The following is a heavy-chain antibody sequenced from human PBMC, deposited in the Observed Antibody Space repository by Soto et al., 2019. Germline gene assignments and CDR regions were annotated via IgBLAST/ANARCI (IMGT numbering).Heavy chain of an antibody. V-gene: IGHV3-23*01. J-gene: IGHJ2*01. CDR2: VSGSGSST. Sequence: EVQLLESGGGLVQPGGSLRLSCAASGFTFRSYAMSWVRQAPGKGLEWVSVVSGSGSSTYYADSVKGRFTISRDNSKNALYLQMNSLRAEDTAIYYCAKGQNVWELPNWYFDLWGRGTLVTVSS. CDR1: GFTFRSYA. D-gene: IGHD1-26*01. CDR3: AKGQNVWELPNWYFDL.